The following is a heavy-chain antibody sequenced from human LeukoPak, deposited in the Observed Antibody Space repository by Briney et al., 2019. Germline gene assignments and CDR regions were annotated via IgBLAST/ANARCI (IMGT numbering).Heavy chain of an antibody. CDR2: IKQDGTQK. Sequence: GGSLRLSCAASGFTFSNYWMSWVRQAPGKGLEWVADIKQDGTQKYYVDSVEGRFTISRDNAKNSLYLQMDSLRVEDTAVYYCARDCGSDCSQAFDIWGQGTMVTVSS. J-gene: IGHJ3*02. CDR3: ARDCGSDCSQAFDI. D-gene: IGHD2-21*02. CDR1: GFTFSNYW. V-gene: IGHV3-7*05.